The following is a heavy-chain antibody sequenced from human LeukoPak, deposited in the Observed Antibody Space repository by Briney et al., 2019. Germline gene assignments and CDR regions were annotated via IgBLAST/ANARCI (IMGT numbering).Heavy chain of an antibody. CDR2: IYPGDSDT. Sequence: GESLKISCKGSGYSFTSYWIGWVRPMPGKGLEWMGIIYPGDSDTRYSPSFQGQVTISADKSISTAYLQWSSLKASDIAMYYCARHAAGLGYCSSTSCPRGIFFDYWGQGTLVTVSS. CDR1: GYSFTSYW. V-gene: IGHV5-51*01. D-gene: IGHD2-2*01. J-gene: IGHJ4*02. CDR3: ARHAAGLGYCSSTSCPRGIFFDY.